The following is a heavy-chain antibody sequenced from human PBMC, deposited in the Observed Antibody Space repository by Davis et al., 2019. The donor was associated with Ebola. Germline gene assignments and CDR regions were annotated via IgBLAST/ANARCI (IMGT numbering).Heavy chain of an antibody. Sequence: MPSETLSLTCTVSGGSISSSSYYWGWIRQPPGKGLEWIGSIYYSGSTYYNPSLKSRVTISVDTSKNQSSLKLSSVTAADTAVYYCARGSYTPIGRSSEDYYYGMDVWGKGTTVTVSS. J-gene: IGHJ6*04. CDR2: IYYSGST. CDR1: GGSISSSSYY. CDR3: ARGSYTPIGRSSEDYYYGMDV. V-gene: IGHV4-39*01. D-gene: IGHD6-6*01.